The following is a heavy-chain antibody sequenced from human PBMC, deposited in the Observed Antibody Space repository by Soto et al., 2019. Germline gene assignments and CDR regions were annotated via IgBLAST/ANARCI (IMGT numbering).Heavy chain of an antibody. CDR3: ARDLYCSGGSCYVNGNHEIDY. Sequence: GPSVKVSCKASGYTFTSYYMHWVRQAPGQGLEWMGIINPSGGSTSYAQKFQGRVTMTRDTSTSTVYMELSSLRSEDTAVYYCARDLYCSGGSCYVNGNHEIDYWGQGTLVTVSS. CDR2: INPSGGST. V-gene: IGHV1-46*01. CDR1: GYTFTSYY. J-gene: IGHJ4*02. D-gene: IGHD2-15*01.